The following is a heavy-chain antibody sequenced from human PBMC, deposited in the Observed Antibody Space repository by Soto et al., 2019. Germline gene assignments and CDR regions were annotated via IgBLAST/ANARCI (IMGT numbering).Heavy chain of an antibody. V-gene: IGHV5-10-1*01. Sequence: GESLKISCKGSGYSFAGYWITWVRQKPGKGLEWMGRIDPSDSQTYYSPSFRGHVTISATKSITTVFLQWSSLKASDTAMYYCARLGYGGGGEVDYWGQGTLVTVSS. CDR1: GYSFAGYW. CDR3: ARLGYGGGGEVDY. J-gene: IGHJ4*02. D-gene: IGHD2-15*01. CDR2: IDPSDSQT.